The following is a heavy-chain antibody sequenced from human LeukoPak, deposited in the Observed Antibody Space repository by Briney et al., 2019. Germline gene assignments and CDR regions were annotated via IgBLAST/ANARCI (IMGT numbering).Heavy chain of an antibody. CDR3: ARDLPIVVVPAATKRRWFDP. Sequence: GGSLRLSCAASGFTLSSYAMSWVRQAPGKGLEWVSSISASGGSTNYADSVKGRFTISRDNSKNTVYLQMNSLRAEDTAVYYCARDLPIVVVPAATKRRWFDPWGQGTLVTVSS. J-gene: IGHJ5*02. D-gene: IGHD2-2*01. V-gene: IGHV3-23*01. CDR1: GFTLSSYA. CDR2: ISASGGST.